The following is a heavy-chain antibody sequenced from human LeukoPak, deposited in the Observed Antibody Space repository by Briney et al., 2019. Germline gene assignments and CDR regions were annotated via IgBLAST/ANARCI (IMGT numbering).Heavy chain of an antibody. CDR3: ARPRDYGDYGFYYYYGMDV. CDR2: IKQDGSEK. CDR1: GFTVSSNY. D-gene: IGHD4-17*01. Sequence: GGSLRLSCAASGFTVSSNYMSWVRQAPGKGLEWVANIKQDGSEKYYVDSVKGRFTISRDHAKNSLYLQMNSLRAEDTAVYYCARPRDYGDYGFYYYYGMDVWGQGTTVTVFS. V-gene: IGHV3-7*04. J-gene: IGHJ6*02.